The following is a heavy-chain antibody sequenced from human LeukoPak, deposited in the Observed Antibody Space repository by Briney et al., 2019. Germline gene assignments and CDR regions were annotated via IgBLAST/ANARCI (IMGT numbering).Heavy chain of an antibody. CDR2: ISRSGDTI. CDR1: GFPFGGNG. Sequence: GSLNLPCAAPGFPFGGNGMDWVRRAPGKGLEWVSYISRSGDTIYFADSVKGRFTISRDNAKNSLYLQMSSLRAEDTAVYYCARDDASDYWGQGTLVTVSS. J-gene: IGHJ4*02. CDR3: ARDDASDY. V-gene: IGHV3-48*03. D-gene: IGHD3-16*01.